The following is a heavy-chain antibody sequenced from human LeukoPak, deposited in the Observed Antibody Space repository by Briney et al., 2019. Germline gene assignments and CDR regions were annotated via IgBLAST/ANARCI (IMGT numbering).Heavy chain of an antibody. CDR2: IKSKTDGGTT. D-gene: IGHD3-22*01. CDR3: TTRYYDSSGYYYCDD. V-gene: IGHV3-15*01. Sequence: SGGSLRLSCAAYGFTFSNAWMSWVRQAPGKGLEWVGRIKSKTDGGTTDYAAPVKGRFTISRDDSKNTLYLQMNSLKTEDTAVYYCTTRYYDSSGYYYCDDWGQGTLVTVSS. CDR1: GFTFSNAW. J-gene: IGHJ4*02.